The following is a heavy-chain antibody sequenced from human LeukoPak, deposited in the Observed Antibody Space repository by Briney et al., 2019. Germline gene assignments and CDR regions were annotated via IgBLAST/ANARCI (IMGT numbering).Heavy chain of an antibody. CDR2: ISSTSSTI. V-gene: IGHV3-48*01. Sequence: GGSLRLSCTASGFTFSTYSMNWVRQAPGKGLEWVSYISSTSSTIYYADSVKGRFTISRDNAKNSLYLQMNSLRAEDTAVYYCARDRGGADDFWSGYYTGYFDYWGQGALVTVSS. CDR3: ARDRGGADDFWSGYYTGYFDY. CDR1: GFTFSTYS. D-gene: IGHD3-3*01. J-gene: IGHJ4*02.